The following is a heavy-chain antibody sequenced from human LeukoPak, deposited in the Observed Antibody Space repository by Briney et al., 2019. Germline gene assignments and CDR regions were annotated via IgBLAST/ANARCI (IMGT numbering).Heavy chain of an antibody. CDR1: GGSISSYY. CDR2: IYYSGST. J-gene: IGHJ4*02. CDR3: AREGEYGSGGFDY. Sequence: SETLSLTCTVSGGSISSYYWSWIRQPPGKGLEWIGYIYYSGSTNYNPSLKSRVTISVDTSKNQFSLKLSSVTAADTAVYYCAREGEYGSGGFDYWGQGTLVTVSS. V-gene: IGHV4-59*12. D-gene: IGHD3-10*01.